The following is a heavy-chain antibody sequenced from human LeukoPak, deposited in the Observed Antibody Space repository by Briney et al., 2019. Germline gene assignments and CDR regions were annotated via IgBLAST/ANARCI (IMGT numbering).Heavy chain of an antibody. Sequence: RPGGSLRLSCAASGFTFSSYAMHWVRQAPGKGLEWVAVISYDGSNKYYADSVKGRFTISRDNSKNTPYLQMNSLRAEDTAVHYCAGEDGAYGSGSYPDYWGQGTLVTVSS. D-gene: IGHD3-10*01. CDR2: ISYDGSNK. CDR3: AGEDGAYGSGSYPDY. J-gene: IGHJ4*02. CDR1: GFTFSSYA. V-gene: IGHV3-30*04.